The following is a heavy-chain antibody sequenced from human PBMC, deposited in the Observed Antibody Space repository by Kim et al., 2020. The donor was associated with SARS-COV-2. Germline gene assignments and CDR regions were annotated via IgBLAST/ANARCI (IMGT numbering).Heavy chain of an antibody. V-gene: IGHV1-69*13. D-gene: IGHD1-26*01. CDR1: GGTFSSYA. Sequence: SVKVSCKASGGTFSSYAISWVRQAPGQGLEWMGGIIPIFGTANYAQKFQGRVTITADESTSTAYMELSSLRSEDTAVYYCARDKDLTVGTPLSDAFDIWGQGTMVTVSS. CDR3: ARDKDLTVGTPLSDAFDI. J-gene: IGHJ3*02. CDR2: IIPIFGTA.